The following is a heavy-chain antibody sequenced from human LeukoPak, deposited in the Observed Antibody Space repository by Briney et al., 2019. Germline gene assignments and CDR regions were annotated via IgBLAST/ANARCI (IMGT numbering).Heavy chain of an antibody. CDR3: AKGVIDFDY. CDR1: GFTFSSYG. J-gene: IGHJ4*02. CDR2: ISYDGSNK. Sequence: GRSLRLSCEASGFTFSSYGMHWVRQAPGKGLEWVAVISYDGSNKYYADSVKGRFTISRDNSKNTLYLQMNSLRAEDTAVYYCAKGVIDFDYWGQGTLVTVSS. D-gene: IGHD5/OR15-5a*01. V-gene: IGHV3-30*18.